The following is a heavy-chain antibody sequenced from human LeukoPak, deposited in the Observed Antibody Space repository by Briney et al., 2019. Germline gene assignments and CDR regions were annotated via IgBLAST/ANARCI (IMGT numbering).Heavy chain of an antibody. CDR2: ISSSSSTI. J-gene: IGHJ4*02. Sequence: GGSLRLSCAASGFTFSSYSMNWVRQAPGEGLEWVSYISSSSSTIYYADSVKGRFTISRDNAKNSLYLQMNSLRAEDTAVYYCARHTAMAVLDYWGQGTLVTVSS. CDR3: ARHTAMAVLDY. V-gene: IGHV3-48*01. CDR1: GFTFSSYS. D-gene: IGHD5-18*01.